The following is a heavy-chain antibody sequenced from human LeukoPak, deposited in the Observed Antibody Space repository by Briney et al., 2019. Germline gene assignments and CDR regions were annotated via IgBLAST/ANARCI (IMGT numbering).Heavy chain of an antibody. Sequence: SETLSLTCTVSGGSISSYYWSWIRQPPGKGLEWIGYIYYSGSTNYNPSLKSRVTISVDTSKNQFSLKLSSVTAADTAVYYCARLVAPAASWFVGESYYYGMDVWGQGTTVTVSS. CDR3: ARLVAPAASWFVGESYYYGMDV. CDR1: GGSISSYY. J-gene: IGHJ6*02. V-gene: IGHV4-59*08. D-gene: IGHD2-2*01. CDR2: IYYSGST.